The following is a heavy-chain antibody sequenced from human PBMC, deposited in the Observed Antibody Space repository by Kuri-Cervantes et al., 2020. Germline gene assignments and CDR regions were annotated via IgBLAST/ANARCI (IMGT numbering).Heavy chain of an antibody. V-gene: IGHV3-9*01. CDR2: ISWNSGSI. CDR3: AKDRVYYYDSSDLYGMDV. Sequence: LKIYCAASGFTFDDYAMHWVRQAPGKGLEWVSGISWNSGSIGYADSVKGRFTISRDNAKNSLYLQMNSLRAEDTAVYYCAKDRVYYYDSSDLYGMDVWGQGTTVTVSS. D-gene: IGHD3-22*01. CDR1: GFTFDDYA. J-gene: IGHJ6*02.